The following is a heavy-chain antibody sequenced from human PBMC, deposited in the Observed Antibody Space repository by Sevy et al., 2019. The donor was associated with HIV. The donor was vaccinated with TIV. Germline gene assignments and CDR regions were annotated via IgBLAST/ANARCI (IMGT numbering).Heavy chain of an antibody. J-gene: IGHJ4*02. CDR1: GFAISTYW. CDR2: IYSDETT. Sequence: GGSLRLSCAASGFAISTYWVTWVRQAPGKGLEGVSVIYSDETTYHADSVKDRFTISRDNSKNMLYLQMSSLRAEDTAIYYCARGKSGYGYALNYWGQGTLVTVSS. CDR3: ARGKSGYGYALNY. V-gene: IGHV3-66*01. D-gene: IGHD5-18*01.